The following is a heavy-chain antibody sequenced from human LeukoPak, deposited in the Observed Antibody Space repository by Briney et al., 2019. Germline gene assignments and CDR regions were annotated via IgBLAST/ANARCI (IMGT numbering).Heavy chain of an antibody. Sequence: GGSLRLSCAASGFTFSSYAMSWVRQAPGKGLEWVSAISGSGGSTYYADSVKGRFTISRDNSKNTLYLQMNSLRAEDTAVYYWASPVGAEDDAFDIWGQGTMVTGSS. CDR1: GFTFSSYA. CDR3: ASPVGAEDDAFDI. V-gene: IGHV3-23*01. D-gene: IGHD1-26*01. J-gene: IGHJ3*02. CDR2: ISGSGGST.